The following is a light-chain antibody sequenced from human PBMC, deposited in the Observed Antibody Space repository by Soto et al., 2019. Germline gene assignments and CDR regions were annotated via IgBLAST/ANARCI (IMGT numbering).Light chain of an antibody. CDR1: QSVSTI. V-gene: IGKV3-15*01. CDR3: QQHDKRSPP. Sequence: ASQSVSTILAWYQQKPGQAPRLLIYGASTRATGIPVRFIGSGSGTQFTISICGLQSADFPVYYCQQHDKRSPPFGQGTKVDIK. CDR2: GAS. J-gene: IGKJ1*01.